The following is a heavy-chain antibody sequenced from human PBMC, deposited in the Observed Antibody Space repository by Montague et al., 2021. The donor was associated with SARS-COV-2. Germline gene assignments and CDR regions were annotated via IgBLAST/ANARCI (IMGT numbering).Heavy chain of an antibody. V-gene: IGHV4-59*01. CDR1: NASFDNYY. D-gene: IGHD2-15*01. CDR2: IHYSGRT. J-gene: IGHJ2*01. CDR3: ARRIVTYYWYFDL. Sequence: SETLSLTCTVSNASFDNYYWSWVRQSPGKGLEYIGYIHYSGRTNYNPSLRSRVTTSIDTSKSQFSLKLMSVTAAETAIYFCARRIVTYYWYFDLWGRGTLVTVSS.